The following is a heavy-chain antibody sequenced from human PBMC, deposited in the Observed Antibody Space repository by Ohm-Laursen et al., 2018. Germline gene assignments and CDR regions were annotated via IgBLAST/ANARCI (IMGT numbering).Heavy chain of an antibody. J-gene: IGHJ4*02. Sequence: SLRLSCSASGFTVSSSYMSWVRQAPGKGLEWVSLIYSGGSTYYADSVKGRFTISRDNSKSTVYLQMNSLRAEDTALYYCAKSTREYSGLFDYWGQGTLVTASS. CDR2: IYSGGST. CDR1: GFTVSSSY. V-gene: IGHV3-66*01. D-gene: IGHD5-12*01. CDR3: AKSTREYSGLFDY.